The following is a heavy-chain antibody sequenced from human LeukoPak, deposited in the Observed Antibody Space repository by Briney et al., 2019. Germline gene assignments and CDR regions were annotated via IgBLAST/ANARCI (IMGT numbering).Heavy chain of an antibody. D-gene: IGHD3-10*02. V-gene: IGHV4-39*07. CDR2: IYYSGST. J-gene: IGHJ6*02. CDR1: GGSISSSSYY. CDR3: ARDRVCGASYGMDV. Sequence: SETLSLTCTVSGGSISSSSYYWGWIRQPPGKGLEWIGSIYYSGSTFYNPSLKSRVTISVDTSKNQSSLKLSSVTAADTAVYYCARDRVCGASYGMDVWGQGTTVTVSS.